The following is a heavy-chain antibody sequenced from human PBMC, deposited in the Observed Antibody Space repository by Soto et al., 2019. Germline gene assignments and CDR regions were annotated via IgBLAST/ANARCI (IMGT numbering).Heavy chain of an antibody. Sequence: GASVKVSCKASGYTFTSYVINWVRQATGQGLEWMGWMNPNSGNTGYAQKFQGRVTMTRNTSISTAYMELSSLRSEDTAVYYCARAARDFWCSGFPPAYYSYDGMDVWGQGTTVTV. J-gene: IGHJ6*02. V-gene: IGHV1-8*01. D-gene: IGHD3-3*01. CDR2: MNPNSGNT. CDR3: ARAARDFWCSGFPPAYYSYDGMDV. CDR1: GYTFTSYV.